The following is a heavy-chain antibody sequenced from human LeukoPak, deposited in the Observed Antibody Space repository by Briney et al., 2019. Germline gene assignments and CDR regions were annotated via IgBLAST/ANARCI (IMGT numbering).Heavy chain of an antibody. V-gene: IGHV1-2*06. D-gene: IGHD3-16*01. CDR1: GYTFTGYY. Sequence: ASVKVSCKASGYTFTGYYMHWVRQAPGQGLEWMGRINPNSGGTNYAQKFQGRVTMTRDTSISTAYMELSRLISDDTAVYYCARAEFVGSRLGEFPLWGQGTLVTVSS. CDR3: ARAEFVGSRLGEFPL. J-gene: IGHJ4*02. CDR2: INPNSGGT.